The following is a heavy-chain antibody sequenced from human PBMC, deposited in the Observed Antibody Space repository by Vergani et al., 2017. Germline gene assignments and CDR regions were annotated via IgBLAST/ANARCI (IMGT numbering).Heavy chain of an antibody. J-gene: IGHJ6*03. CDR2: ISSSSSPI. CDR3: AGXIVVVPAATPYYYYYMDV. CDR1: GFTFSSYS. D-gene: IGHD2-2*01. Sequence: EVQLVESGGGLVKPGGSLRLSCAASGFTFSSYSMNWVRQAPGKGLEWVSSISSSSSPIYYADSGKGRFTSSRDNAKNSLYLQMNSRRAEDTAVYYCAGXIVVVPAATPYYYYYMDVWGKGTTVTGSS. V-gene: IGHV3-21*01.